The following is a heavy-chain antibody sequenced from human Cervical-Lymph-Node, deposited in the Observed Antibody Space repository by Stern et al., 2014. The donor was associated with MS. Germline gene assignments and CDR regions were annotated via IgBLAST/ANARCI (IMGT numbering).Heavy chain of an antibody. CDR2: IFPGDSDT. J-gene: IGHJ6*02. CDR1: GYTFTSYW. CDR3: ARRISYYYYGMDV. V-gene: IGHV5-51*01. Sequence: VQLVQSGAEVKKPGESLKISCKGSGYTFTSYWIGWVRQMPGKSLEWIGIIFPGDSDTRYSPSFPGQVTLSADKATSTAYLQGGSLKASDTAMYYCARRISYYYYGMDVWGQGTTVTVSS. D-gene: IGHD2/OR15-2a*01.